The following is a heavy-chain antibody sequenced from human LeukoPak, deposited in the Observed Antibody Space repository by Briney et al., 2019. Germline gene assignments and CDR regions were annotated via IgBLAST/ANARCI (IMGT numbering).Heavy chain of an antibody. D-gene: IGHD6-13*01. CDR2: ISYSGTT. J-gene: IGHJ4*02. Sequence: SETLSLTCTVSGGSISTGSYYWGWVRQPPGKRLEYIGSISYSGTTYYNPSLKSRVTISVDTSKNHFSLNLSSVSAADTAVYYCARSSAGVPFDYWGQGTLVTVSS. CDR3: ARSSAGVPFDY. V-gene: IGHV4-39*02. CDR1: GGSISTGSYY.